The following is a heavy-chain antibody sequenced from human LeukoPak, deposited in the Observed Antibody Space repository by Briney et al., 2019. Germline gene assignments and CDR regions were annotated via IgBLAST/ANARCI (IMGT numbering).Heavy chain of an antibody. D-gene: IGHD3-16*02. Sequence: SETLSLTCTVSGGSISSSSYYWGWVRQPPGTGLEWIGSIYYSGSTYYNPSLKSRVTISVDTSKNQFSLKLSSVTAADTAVYYCASVRYDYVWGSYRPLAFDIWGQGTMVTVSS. CDR3: ASVRYDYVWGSYRPLAFDI. V-gene: IGHV4-39*01. CDR1: GGSISSSSYY. J-gene: IGHJ3*02. CDR2: IYYSGST.